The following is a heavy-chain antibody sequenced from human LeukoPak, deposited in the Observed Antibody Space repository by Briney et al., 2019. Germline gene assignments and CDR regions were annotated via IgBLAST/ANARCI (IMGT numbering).Heavy chain of an antibody. D-gene: IGHD6-19*01. Sequence: PGRSLGLSCAASGFTFSSYGMHWVRQAPGKGLEWVAVIWYDGSNKYYADSVKGRFTISRDNSKNTLYLQMNSLRAEDTAVYYCAREWYSGYPLQWLVHGEDYWGQGTLVTVSS. J-gene: IGHJ4*02. CDR1: GFTFSSYG. V-gene: IGHV3-33*01. CDR2: IWYDGSNK. CDR3: AREWYSGYPLQWLVHGEDY.